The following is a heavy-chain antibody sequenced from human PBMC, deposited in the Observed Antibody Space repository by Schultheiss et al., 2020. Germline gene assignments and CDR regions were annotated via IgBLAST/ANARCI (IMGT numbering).Heavy chain of an antibody. V-gene: IGHV3-23*01. J-gene: IGHJ3*02. CDR1: GFTFSTYA. CDR3: ARDLPDYGGNSGAFDI. Sequence: GSLRLSCAASGFTFSTYAMNWVRLAPGKGLEWVSAISGTGGSTYYADSVKGRFTISRDNSKNTLFLQMNSLRAEDTAVYYCARDLPDYGGNSGAFDIWGQGTMVNVSS. D-gene: IGHD4-23*01. CDR2: ISGTGGST.